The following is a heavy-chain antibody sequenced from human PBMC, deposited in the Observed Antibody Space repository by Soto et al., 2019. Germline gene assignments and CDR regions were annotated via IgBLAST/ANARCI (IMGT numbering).Heavy chain of an antibody. D-gene: IGHD4-17*01. J-gene: IGHJ4*02. Sequence: SETLSLTCTVSGGSISSYYWSWIRQPPGKGLEWIGYIYFSGSTNYNPSLKSRVTISVDTSKNQLSLKLSFVTAADTAVYYCARRYGYYFDYWGQGTLVTVSS. CDR3: ARRYGYYFDY. CDR1: GGSISSYY. V-gene: IGHV4-59*08. CDR2: IYFSGST.